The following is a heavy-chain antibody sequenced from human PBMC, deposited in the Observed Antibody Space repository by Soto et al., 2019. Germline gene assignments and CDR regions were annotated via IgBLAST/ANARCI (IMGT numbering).Heavy chain of an antibody. CDR3: AKGPIFGVENIYDY. CDR1: GFTFSSYA. Sequence: DVQLLESGGDLVQPGGSLRLSCAASGFTFSSYAMSWVRQAPGKGLEWVSSMSGAGRSSYDADSVKGRFTISRDNSKNTLYLHMNNLRAEDTALYYCAKGPIFGVENIYDYWGQGTLVTVSS. CDR2: MSGAGRSS. V-gene: IGHV3-23*01. D-gene: IGHD3-3*01. J-gene: IGHJ4*02.